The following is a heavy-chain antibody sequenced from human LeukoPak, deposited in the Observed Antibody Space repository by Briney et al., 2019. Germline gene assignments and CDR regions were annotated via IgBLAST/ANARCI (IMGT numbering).Heavy chain of an antibody. CDR1: GFTFSSYA. Sequence: PGGSLRLSCAASGFTFSSYAMNWVRQAPGKGLEWVSGISGSGGSTYSADSVKGRFTISRDNSKKTVYLRMNSLRAEDTAVYYCAKDRGLVGATPSNFDYWGQGTLVTVSS. J-gene: IGHJ4*02. CDR3: AKDRGLVGATPSNFDY. CDR2: ISGSGGST. V-gene: IGHV3-23*01. D-gene: IGHD1-26*01.